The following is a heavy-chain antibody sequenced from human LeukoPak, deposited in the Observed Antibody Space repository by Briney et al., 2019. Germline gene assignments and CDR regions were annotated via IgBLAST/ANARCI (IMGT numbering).Heavy chain of an antibody. Sequence: PGGSLRLSCTASGFPFSTYWLSWIRQAPGKGLEWVANINQDGSGEYYAGSVKGRFTIARDNAKNSLCLQMNSLRAEDTAVYYCARDDDVWSGWGHWGRGTLVTVSS. D-gene: IGHD3-3*01. V-gene: IGHV3-7*01. CDR3: ARDDDVWSGWGH. CDR2: INQDGSGE. J-gene: IGHJ4*02. CDR1: GFPFSTYW.